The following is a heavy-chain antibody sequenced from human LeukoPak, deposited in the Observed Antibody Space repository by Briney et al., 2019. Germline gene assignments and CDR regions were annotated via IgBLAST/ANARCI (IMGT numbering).Heavy chain of an antibody. V-gene: IGHV1-8*03. J-gene: IGHJ4*02. CDR3: ARARLVRGAHLGY. CDR1: GYTFTSYD. CDR2: MNPNSGNT. D-gene: IGHD3-10*01. Sequence: ASVKVSCKASGYTFTSYDSNWVGQATGQGREWMGWMNPNSGNTGYAQKFQGRVTITRNRSISTAYMELSSLRSEDTAVYYCARARLVRGAHLGYWGQGTLVTVSS.